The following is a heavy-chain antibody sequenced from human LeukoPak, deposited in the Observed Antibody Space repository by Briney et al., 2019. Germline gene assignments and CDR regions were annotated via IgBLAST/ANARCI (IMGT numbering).Heavy chain of an antibody. CDR2: IYSGGST. J-gene: IGHJ3*02. V-gene: IGHV3-53*01. Sequence: GGSLRLSCAASGFTVSSNYMSWVRQAPGKGLEWVSSIYSGGSTYYADSVKGRFTISRDSSKNTLYLQMSSLRAEDTAIYYCARGHNWNDRGAFDIWGQGTMVTVSS. CDR1: GFTVSSNY. CDR3: ARGHNWNDRGAFDI. D-gene: IGHD1-1*01.